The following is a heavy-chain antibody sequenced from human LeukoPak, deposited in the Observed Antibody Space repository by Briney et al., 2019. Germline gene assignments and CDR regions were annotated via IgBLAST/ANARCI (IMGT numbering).Heavy chain of an antibody. CDR1: GFTFSSYW. CDR3: ARARVVVVATQKLNYYYYYMDV. Sequence: PGGSLRLSCAASGFTFSSYWMHWVRQAPGKGLVWVSRINSDGSSTSYADSVKGRFTISRDNAKNTLYLQMNSLRAEDTAVYYCARARVVVVATQKLNYYYYYMDVWGKGTTVTISS. CDR2: INSDGSST. V-gene: IGHV3-74*01. D-gene: IGHD2-15*01. J-gene: IGHJ6*03.